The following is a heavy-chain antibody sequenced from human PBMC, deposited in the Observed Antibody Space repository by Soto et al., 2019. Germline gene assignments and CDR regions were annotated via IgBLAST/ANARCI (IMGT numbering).Heavy chain of an antibody. J-gene: IGHJ4*02. CDR3: ATDLGTTAEIDY. V-gene: IGHV3-30*03. Sequence: GGSLRLSCAASGFTFSSYGMHWVRQAPGKGLEWVAVISYDGSNKYYADSVKGRFTISRDNSKNTLYLQMNSLRAEDTAVYYCATDLGTTAEIDYWGQGTLVTVSS. CDR1: GFTFSSYG. D-gene: IGHD1-1*01. CDR2: ISYDGSNK.